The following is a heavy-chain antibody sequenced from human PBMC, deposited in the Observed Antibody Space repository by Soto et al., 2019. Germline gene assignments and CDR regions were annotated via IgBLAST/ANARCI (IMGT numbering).Heavy chain of an antibody. CDR1: GYTFTSYY. V-gene: IGHV1-46*01. Sequence: ASVKVSCKASGYTFTSYYMHWVRQAPGQGLEWMGIINPSGGSTSYAQKFQGRVTMTRDTSTSTVYMELSSLRSEDTAVYYCARARYCSSTSCHPSRHWFDPWGQGTLVTVSS. CDR2: INPSGGST. CDR3: ARARYCSSTSCHPSRHWFDP. D-gene: IGHD2-2*01. J-gene: IGHJ5*02.